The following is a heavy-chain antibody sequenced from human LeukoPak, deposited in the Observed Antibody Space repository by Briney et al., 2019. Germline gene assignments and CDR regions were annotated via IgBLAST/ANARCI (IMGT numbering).Heavy chain of an antibody. CDR2: IRSKAYGGTT. CDR3: TRPHDY. Sequence: HSGGTLRLSCAASSFTFSDYTMSWVRQAPGKGLGWVGFIRSKAYGGTTEYAASVKGRFAISRDDSKSIAYLQMNSLKSEDTAVHYCTRPHDYWGQGTLVTVSS. J-gene: IGHJ4*02. V-gene: IGHV3-49*04. CDR1: SFTFSDYT.